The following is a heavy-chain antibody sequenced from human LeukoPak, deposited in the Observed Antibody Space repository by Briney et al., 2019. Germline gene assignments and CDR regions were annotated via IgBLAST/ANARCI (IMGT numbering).Heavy chain of an antibody. CDR3: ARDWSEGGTTLEY. V-gene: IGHV1-18*01. Sequence: GASVKVSCKASGYTFTSYGITWVRQAPGQGLEWMGWISAYNAYTYYAQKLQGRVTMTTDTSTSTAYMELRSLRSDDTAVYYCARDWSEGGTTLEYWGQGTLVTVSS. CDR1: GYTFTSYG. CDR2: ISAYNAYT. D-gene: IGHD4-23*01. J-gene: IGHJ4*02.